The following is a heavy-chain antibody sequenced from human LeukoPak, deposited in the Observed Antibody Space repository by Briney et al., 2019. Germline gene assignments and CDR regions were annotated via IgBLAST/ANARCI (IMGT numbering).Heavy chain of an antibody. CDR1: GFTFRSYE. CDR2: LSSSGSAF. D-gene: IGHD1-26*01. CDR3: AKDRGTHFDH. Sequence: PGGSLRLSCEDSGFTFRSYEMNWVRQAPGKGLEWIAYLSSSGSAFSYADSVKGRFTIARDNAKNSVYLEMNSLRADDTAVYYCAKDRGTHFDHWGQGTLVTVSS. V-gene: IGHV3-48*03. J-gene: IGHJ4*02.